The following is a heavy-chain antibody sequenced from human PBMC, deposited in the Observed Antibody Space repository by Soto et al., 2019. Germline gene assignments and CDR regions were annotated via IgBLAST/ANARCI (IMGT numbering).Heavy chain of an antibody. CDR3: ARGHFEYVWGSYRYNNWFDP. J-gene: IGHJ5*02. CDR2: INHSGST. Sequence: SETLSLTCAVYGGSFSGYYWSWIRQPPGKGLEWIGEINHSGSTNYNPSLKSRVTISVDTSKNQFSLKLSSVTAADTAVYYCARGHFEYVWGSYRYNNWFDPWGKGTLVTVPS. CDR1: GGSFSGYY. V-gene: IGHV4-34*01. D-gene: IGHD3-16*02.